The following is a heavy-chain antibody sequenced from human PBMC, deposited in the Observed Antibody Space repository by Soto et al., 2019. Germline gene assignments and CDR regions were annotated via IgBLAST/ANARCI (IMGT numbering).Heavy chain of an antibody. Sequence: PSETLSLTCTVSGGSISSGSYFWAWIRRTPGKGLEWIASIDYRGTTYKNPSLKSRVTLSLDTSKNHFSLNLGSVTAADTALYYCSRRAPEGFDPWGQGTLVTVSS. CDR1: GGSISSGSYF. CDR3: SRRAPEGFDP. J-gene: IGHJ5*02. V-gene: IGHV4-39*02. CDR2: IDYRGTT.